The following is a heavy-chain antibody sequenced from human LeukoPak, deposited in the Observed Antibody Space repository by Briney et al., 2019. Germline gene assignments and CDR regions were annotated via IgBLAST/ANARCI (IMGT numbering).Heavy chain of an antibody. J-gene: IGHJ3*02. D-gene: IGHD1-14*01. CDR1: GFTFSSYG. Sequence: GGSLRLSCVASGFTFSSYGMHWVRQAPGKGPEWVAVIWFDGSNKYYADSVKGRFTISRDNAKNSLYLQMNSLRAEDTAVYYCARELTRRAFDIWGQGTMVTVSS. CDR2: IWFDGSNK. V-gene: IGHV3-33*01. CDR3: ARELTRRAFDI.